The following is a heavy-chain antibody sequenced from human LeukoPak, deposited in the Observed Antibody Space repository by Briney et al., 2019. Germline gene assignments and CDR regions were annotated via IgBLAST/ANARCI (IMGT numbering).Heavy chain of an antibody. CDR1: GFTFSSYA. V-gene: IGHV3-64*01. J-gene: IGHJ4*02. CDR3: ARINRDDHGDYASDY. Sequence: GGSLRLSCAVSGFTFSSYAMRWVRQAPGKGLEYVSAISGNGRNTFYANSVKGRFTISRDNSRNTLYLQMGSLRPEDMAVYYCARINRDDHGDYASDYWGQGTLVTVSS. D-gene: IGHD4-17*01. CDR2: ISGNGRNT.